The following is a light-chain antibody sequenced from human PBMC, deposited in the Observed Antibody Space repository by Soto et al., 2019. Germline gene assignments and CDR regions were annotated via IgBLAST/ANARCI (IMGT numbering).Light chain of an antibody. J-gene: IGLJ2*01. V-gene: IGLV2-11*01. CDR3: CSYGGRYNLL. CDR1: SSDVGGYNY. CDR2: DVS. Sequence: QSALTQPRSVSGSPGQSVTISCIGSSSDVGGYNYVSWYQQHPGKAPKLMIYDVSKWHSGVPDRFSGSKSGNTASLTISGLQAEDEADYYCCSYGGRYNLLFGGGTKLTVL.